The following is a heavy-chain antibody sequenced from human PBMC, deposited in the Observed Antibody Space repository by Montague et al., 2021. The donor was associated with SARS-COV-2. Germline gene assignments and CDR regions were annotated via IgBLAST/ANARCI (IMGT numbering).Heavy chain of an antibody. J-gene: IGHJ3*01. V-gene: IGHV4-59*01. CDR1: GDSISTYY. D-gene: IGHD3-22*01. CDR2: IYYNGST. CDR3: ARGGATYYCDTSGSVNAFVS. Sequence: SETLSLTCTVSGDSISTYYWSWIRQPPGKGLEWIGYIYYNGSTNXXPSLKSRVTISVDTSKNQFSLRLSSVTAADTAVYFCARGGATYYCDTSGSVNAFVSGAKGKGAP.